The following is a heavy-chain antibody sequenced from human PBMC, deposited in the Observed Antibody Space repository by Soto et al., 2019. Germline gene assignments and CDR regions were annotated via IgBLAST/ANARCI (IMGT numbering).Heavy chain of an antibody. Sequence: SETLSLTCIVSGVSISSSSYYWDWIRQPPGKGLEWIGSIYYSGSTYYNPSLKSRVTISVDTSQNQFSLKLSSVTAADTAVYYCARRGRSGYRLIDYWGQGTLVTVSS. CDR3: ARRGRSGYRLIDY. CDR2: IYYSGST. D-gene: IGHD3-22*01. J-gene: IGHJ4*02. V-gene: IGHV4-39*01. CDR1: GVSISSSSYY.